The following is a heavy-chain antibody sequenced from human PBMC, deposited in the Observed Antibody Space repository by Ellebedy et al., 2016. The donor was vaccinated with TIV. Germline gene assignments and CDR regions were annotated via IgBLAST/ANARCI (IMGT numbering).Heavy chain of an antibody. CDR1: GLTFSSYA. V-gene: IGHV3-30-3*01. CDR3: TRSLYYYDNSGYNY. D-gene: IGHD3-22*01. Sequence: GESLKISCAASGLTFSSYAMHWVRQAPGKGLEWVAVISDDGNNKYYADFVQGRFTISRDNSKNTLYLQMNSLRAEDTAVYYCTRSLYYYDNSGYNYWGQGTLVTVSS. CDR2: ISDDGNNK. J-gene: IGHJ4*02.